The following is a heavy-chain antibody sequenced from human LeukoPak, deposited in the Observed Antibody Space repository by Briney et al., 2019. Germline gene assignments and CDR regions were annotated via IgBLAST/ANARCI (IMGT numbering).Heavy chain of an antibody. CDR2: IIGSGGST. CDR1: GFTFSSYA. D-gene: IGHD3-10*01. Sequence: GSLRLSCAASGFTFSSYAMSWVRQAPGKGLEWVSAIIGSGGSTYYADSVKGGFTISRDNSKNTLYMQMNSLRAEDTAVYYCAKSWFGELRVNYFDYWGQGTLVTVSS. CDR3: AKSWFGELRVNYFDY. J-gene: IGHJ4*02. V-gene: IGHV3-23*01.